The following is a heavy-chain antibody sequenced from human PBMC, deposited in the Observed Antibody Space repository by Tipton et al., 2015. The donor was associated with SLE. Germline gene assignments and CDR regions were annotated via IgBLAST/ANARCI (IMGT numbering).Heavy chain of an antibody. Sequence: TLSLTCTVSGGSISSGGYYWSWIRHHPGKGLEWIGYIHDSGNTYYNPSLKSRLTISVDTSKNQFSLRLSSVTVADTAVYYCARRWGGSYYQGVFDYWGQGALVTVSS. D-gene: IGHD1-26*01. CDR1: GGSISSGGYY. CDR2: IHDSGNT. J-gene: IGHJ4*02. V-gene: IGHV4-31*03. CDR3: ARRWGGSYYQGVFDY.